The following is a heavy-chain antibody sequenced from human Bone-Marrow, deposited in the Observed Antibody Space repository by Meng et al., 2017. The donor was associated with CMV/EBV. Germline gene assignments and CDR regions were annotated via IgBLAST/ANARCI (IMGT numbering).Heavy chain of an antibody. D-gene: IGHD3-3*01. Sequence: FRDYYMNWLRQAPGRVLEWVSYISCCSSSINYADSVRGRFIISRDNAKNSLHLQMNSLRAEDTAMYYCARDQVRANILRFLEWSFDYWDQGTLVTVSS. CDR3: ARDQVRANILRFLEWSFDY. CDR1: FRDYY. V-gene: IGHV3-11*01. J-gene: IGHJ4*02. CDR2: ISCCSSSI.